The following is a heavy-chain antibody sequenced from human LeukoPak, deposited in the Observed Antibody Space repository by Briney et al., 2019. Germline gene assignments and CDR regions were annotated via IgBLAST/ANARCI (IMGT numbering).Heavy chain of an antibody. CDR1: GGSFSGYY. V-gene: IGHV4-34*01. CDR2: INHSGST. D-gene: IGHD4/OR15-4a*01. Sequence: KPSETLSLTCAVYGGSFSGYYWSWIRQPPGKGLEWIGEINHSGSTNYNPSLKSRVTISVDTSKNQFSLKLSSVTAADTAVYYCARVPSTFDYWGQGTLVTVSS. CDR3: ARVPSTFDY. J-gene: IGHJ4*02.